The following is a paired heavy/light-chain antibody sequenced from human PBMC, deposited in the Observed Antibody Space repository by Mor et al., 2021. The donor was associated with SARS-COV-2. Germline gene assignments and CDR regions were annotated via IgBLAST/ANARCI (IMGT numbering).Heavy chain of an antibody. D-gene: IGHD6-13*01. CDR2: IFHDGTT. CDR1: GGSISSNKW. V-gene: IGHV4-4*02. Sequence: QVQLQESGPGLVKPSGTLSLTCAVSGGSISSNKWWSWVRQPPGKGLEWIGEIFHDGTTSYNPSLKRRVNISLNKSKNQFSLNVKSVTAADTAVYFCARISSWYEGVDYWGRGTLVTVSS. CDR3: ARISSWYEGVDY. J-gene: IGHJ4*02.
Light chain of an antibody. J-gene: IGKJ1*01. CDR2: AAS. CDR3: LQHNNYPWT. Sequence: DIQLTQSPSSLSASVGDRVTITCRASQGVRSDLGWYQQRPGKAPKRLIYAASTLQSGVPSRFSGRGSGTDFTLTISSLQPEDFATYYCLQHNNYPWTFGQGTKVEIK. V-gene: IGKV1-17*01. CDR1: QGVRSD.